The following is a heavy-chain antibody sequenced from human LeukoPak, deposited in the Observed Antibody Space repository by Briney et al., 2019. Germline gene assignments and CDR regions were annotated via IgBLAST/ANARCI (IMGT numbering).Heavy chain of an antibody. D-gene: IGHD2-21*02. CDR3: ASAYCGGDCYPRSFDI. Sequence: ASVKVPCKVSGYTLTELSMHWVRQAPGKGLEWMGGFDPEDGETIYAQKFQGRVTMTEDTSTDTAYMELSSLRSEDTAVYYCASAYCGGDCYPRSFDIWGQGTMVTVSS. J-gene: IGHJ3*02. CDR2: FDPEDGET. CDR1: GYTLTELS. V-gene: IGHV1-24*01.